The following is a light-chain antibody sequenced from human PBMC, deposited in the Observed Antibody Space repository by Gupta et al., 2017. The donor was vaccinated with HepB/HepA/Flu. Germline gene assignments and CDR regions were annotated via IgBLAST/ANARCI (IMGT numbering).Light chain of an antibody. V-gene: IGLV1-44*01. J-gene: IGLJ2*01. CDR1: NSNIGHNA. CDR2: DTN. CDR3: ATWDDSLNSAV. Sequence: SVVTPPPSSFPPPRHRVTISCSGSNSNIGHNAVNWYQHVPGSAPKLLIYDTNHRPSGVPDRFSGSKSGTSASLAISGLQSEDEADYYCATWDDSLNSAVFGGGTKLTVL.